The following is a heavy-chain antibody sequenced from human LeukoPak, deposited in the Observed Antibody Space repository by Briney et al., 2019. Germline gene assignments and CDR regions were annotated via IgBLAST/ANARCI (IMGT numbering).Heavy chain of an antibody. CDR2: ISGGAENA. J-gene: IGHJ4*02. Sequence: GGSLRLSCVASGFTFGSFGMSWVRQAPGKGPEWVSTISGGAENAHYADSVKGRFTISRDNSKDMLWLQMNSLRAEDAAVYYCARDVGDVMFDYWGQGTLVTVSS. CDR3: ARDVGDVMFDY. V-gene: IGHV3-23*01. D-gene: IGHD3-16*01. CDR1: GFTFGSFG.